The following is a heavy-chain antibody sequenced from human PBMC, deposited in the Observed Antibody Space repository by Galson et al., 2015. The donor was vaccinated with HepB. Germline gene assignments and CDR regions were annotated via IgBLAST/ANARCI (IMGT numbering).Heavy chain of an antibody. Sequence: CVISGDSVSSNSAAWNWIRQSPSRGLEWLGRTYYRSKWYNDYAVSVKSRITINPDTSKNQFSLQLNSVTPEDTAVYYCARFNIAAADYYYYYGMDVWGQGTTVTVSS. CDR3: ARFNIAAADYYYYYGMDV. CDR2: TYYRSKWYN. D-gene: IGHD6-13*01. CDR1: GDSVSSNSAA. V-gene: IGHV6-1*01. J-gene: IGHJ6*02.